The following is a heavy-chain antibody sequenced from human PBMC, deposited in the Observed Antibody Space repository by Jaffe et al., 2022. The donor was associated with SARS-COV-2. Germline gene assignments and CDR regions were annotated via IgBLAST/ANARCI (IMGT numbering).Heavy chain of an antibody. CDR1: GGSFSGYY. V-gene: IGHV4-34*01. CDR2: INHSGST. J-gene: IGHJ4*02. D-gene: IGHD3-16*02. Sequence: QVQLQQWGAGLLKPSETLSLTCAVYGGSFSGYYWSWIRQPPGKGLEWIGEINHSGSTNYNPSLKSRVTISVDTSKNQFSLKLSSVTAADTAVYYCARRFDYVWGSYRFPFDYWGQGTLVTVSS. CDR3: ARRFDYVWGSYRFPFDY.